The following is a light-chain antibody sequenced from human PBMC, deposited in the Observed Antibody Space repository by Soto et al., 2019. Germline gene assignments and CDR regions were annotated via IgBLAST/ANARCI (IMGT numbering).Light chain of an antibody. CDR2: DVS. Sequence: QSVLTQPASVSGSPGQSITISCTGTSSDVGGYNYVSWYQHHPGKAPKLMVYDVSNRPSGVSNRFSGSKSGNTASMTISGHQAEDEADYYCSSYTSSSTPFVFGTGTKLTVL. V-gene: IGLV2-14*03. CDR3: SSYTSSSTPFV. J-gene: IGLJ1*01. CDR1: SSDVGGYNY.